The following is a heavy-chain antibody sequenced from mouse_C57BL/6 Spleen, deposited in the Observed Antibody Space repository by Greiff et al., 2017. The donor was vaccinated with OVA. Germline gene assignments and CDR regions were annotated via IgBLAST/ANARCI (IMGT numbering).Heavy chain of an antibody. CDR2: IDPSDSET. J-gene: IGHJ4*01. CDR3: ARIDDYGDAMDY. D-gene: IGHD2-4*01. Sequence: QVQLQQPGAELVRPGSSVKLSCKASGYTFTSYWMHWVKQRPIQGLEWIGNIDPSDSETHYNQKFKDKATLTVDKSSSTAYMQLSSLTSEDSAVYYCARIDDYGDAMDYWGQGTSVTVSS. V-gene: IGHV1-52*01. CDR1: GYTFTSYW.